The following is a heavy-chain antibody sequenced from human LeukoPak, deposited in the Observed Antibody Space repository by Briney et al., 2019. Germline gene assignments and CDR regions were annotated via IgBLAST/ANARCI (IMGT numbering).Heavy chain of an antibody. CDR2: ISGSGGST. CDR1: GFTFRKYA. V-gene: IGHV3-23*01. D-gene: IGHD6-19*01. Sequence: PGGSLRLSCAASGFTFRKYAMTSVRQAPGKGLEWVSAISGSGGSTYYADSVKGRFTISRDNSKNTLYLQMNSLRAEDTAVYYCAKRGPAGAGRAPDYFDYWGQGTLVTVSS. CDR3: AKRGPAGAGRAPDYFDY. J-gene: IGHJ4*02.